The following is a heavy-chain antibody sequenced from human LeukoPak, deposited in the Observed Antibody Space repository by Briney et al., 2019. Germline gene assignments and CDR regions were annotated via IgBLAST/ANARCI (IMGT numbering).Heavy chain of an antibody. D-gene: IGHD1-26*01. CDR2: VSHDGGTK. CDR1: GFSFSNFA. J-gene: IGHJ4*02. V-gene: IGHV3-30*04. Sequence: GGSLRLSCAASGFSFSNFAIHWVRQAPGKGLEWLAVVSHDGGTKHYADSVKGRFTISRDNSNNSLSLQMNSLSAEDTAVYYCARARGRWHLLPLDFWGQGTLVTVSS. CDR3: ARARGRWHLLPLDF.